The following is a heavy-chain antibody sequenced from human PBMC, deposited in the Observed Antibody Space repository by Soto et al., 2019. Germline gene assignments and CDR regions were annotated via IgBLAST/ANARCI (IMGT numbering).Heavy chain of an antibody. Sequence: QVQLQESGPGLVKPSETLSLTCNVSGGSISRYYRSWIRQAPGKGLEWIGYIYYSGTTNYNPSLKSRVTISIDTSKKQFSLKLSSVTAADTAVYYCARPYSTAWYDAFDIWGRGTMVTVSS. D-gene: IGHD6-19*01. CDR1: GGSISRYY. CDR2: IYYSGTT. V-gene: IGHV4-59*08. CDR3: ARPYSTAWYDAFDI. J-gene: IGHJ3*02.